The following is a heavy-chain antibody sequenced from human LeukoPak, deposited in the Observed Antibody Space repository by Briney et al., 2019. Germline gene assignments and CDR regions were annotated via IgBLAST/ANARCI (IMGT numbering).Heavy chain of an antibody. CDR2: VIPIFGTA. D-gene: IGHD6-13*01. V-gene: IGHV1-69*13. J-gene: IGHJ4*02. Sequence: SVKVSCKASGGTFSSYAISWVRQAPGQGLEWMGGVIPIFGTANYAQKFQGRVTITADESTSTAYMELSSLRSEDTAVYYCASSSPWIAAAGKGWLDYWGQGTLVTVSS. CDR3: ASSSPWIAAAGKGWLDY. CDR1: GGTFSSYA.